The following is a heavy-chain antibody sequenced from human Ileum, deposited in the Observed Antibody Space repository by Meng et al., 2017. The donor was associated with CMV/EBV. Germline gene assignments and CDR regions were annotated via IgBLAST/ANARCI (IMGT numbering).Heavy chain of an antibody. CDR2: IAAYNGNT. CDR3: ARVLGSYDFTFDP. CDR1: GSNFLSYG. Sequence: QVQLVQSGVDVKKPGASMKVSCKTSGSNFLSYGITWVRQVPGQGLEWMGWIAAYNGNTNSAQKFQDRINMTIEKTASTAYMELRGLRSDDTAVYYCARVLGSYDFTFDPWGQGTLVTVSS. D-gene: IGHD3-3*01. V-gene: IGHV1-18*01. J-gene: IGHJ5*02.